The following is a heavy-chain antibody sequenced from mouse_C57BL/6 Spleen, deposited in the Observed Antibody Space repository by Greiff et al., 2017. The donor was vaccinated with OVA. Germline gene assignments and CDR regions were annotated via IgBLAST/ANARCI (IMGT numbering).Heavy chain of an antibody. CDR2: IDPSDSET. V-gene: IGHV1-52*01. D-gene: IGHD2-4*01. CDR3: AREDYDYDGRGYAMDY. Sequence: QVQLQQPGAELVRPGSSVKLSCKASGYTFTSYWMHWVKQRPIQGLEWIGNIDPSDSETHYNQKFKDKATLTVDKSSSTAYMQLSSLTSEDSAVYYCAREDYDYDGRGYAMDYWGQGTSVTVSS. CDR1: GYTFTSYW. J-gene: IGHJ4*01.